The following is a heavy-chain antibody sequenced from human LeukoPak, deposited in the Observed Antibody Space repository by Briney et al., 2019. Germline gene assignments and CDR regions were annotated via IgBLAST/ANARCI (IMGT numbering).Heavy chain of an antibody. V-gene: IGHV3-7*01. Sequence: KSGGSLRLSCAASGFTFSSYWMSWVRQAPGKGLEWVANIKQDGSEKYYVDSVKGRFTISRDNAKNSLYLQMNSLRAEDTAVYYCARDNLAPTPSAYQLLWGGASYYFDYWGQGTLVTVSS. J-gene: IGHJ4*02. CDR1: GFTFSSYW. CDR2: IKQDGSEK. D-gene: IGHD2-2*01. CDR3: ARDNLAPTPSAYQLLWGGASYYFDY.